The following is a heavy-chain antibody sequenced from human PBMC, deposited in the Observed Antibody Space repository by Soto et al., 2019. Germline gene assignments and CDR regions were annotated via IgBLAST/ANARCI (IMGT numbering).Heavy chain of an antibody. V-gene: IGHV3-23*01. D-gene: IGHD5-18*01. CDR2: ISDRGGGT. J-gene: IGHJ4*02. CDR1: GFTFSNYA. CDR3: ARLTYSYVSLYFFDF. Sequence: GGSLRLSCAASGFTFSNYAVSWVRQSPGRGLEWVASISDRGGGTKYADSVNGRFTISRENSRNTLFLQMDTLRAEDTAVYYCARLTYSYVSLYFFDFWGQGTLVTV.